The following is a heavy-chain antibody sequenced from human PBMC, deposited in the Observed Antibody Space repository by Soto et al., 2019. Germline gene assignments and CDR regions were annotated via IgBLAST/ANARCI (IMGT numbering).Heavy chain of an antibody. CDR1: GYTFTSYG. J-gene: IGHJ6*02. Sequence: GASVKVSCKASGYTFTSYGISWVRQAPGQGLEWMGWISAYNGNTNYAQKLQGRVTMTTDTSTSTAYMELRSLRSDDTAVYYCVRNPIKNYYYGMDVWGQGTTVTVSS. V-gene: IGHV1-18*01. CDR3: VRNPIKNYYYGMDV. CDR2: ISAYNGNT.